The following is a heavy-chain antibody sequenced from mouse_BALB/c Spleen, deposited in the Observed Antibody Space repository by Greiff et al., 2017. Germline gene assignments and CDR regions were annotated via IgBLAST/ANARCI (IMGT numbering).Heavy chain of an antibody. V-gene: IGHV5-12-1*01. D-gene: IGHD1-1*01. CDR3: ARHYGSSYWYFDV. J-gene: IGHJ1*01. CDR2: ISSGGGST. Sequence: EVKLMESGGGLVKPGGSLKLSCAASGFAFSSYDMSWVRQTPEKRLEWVAYISSGGGSTYYPDTVKGRFTISRDNAKNTLYLQMSSLKSEDTAMYYCARHYGSSYWYFDVWGAGTTVTVSS. CDR1: GFAFSSYD.